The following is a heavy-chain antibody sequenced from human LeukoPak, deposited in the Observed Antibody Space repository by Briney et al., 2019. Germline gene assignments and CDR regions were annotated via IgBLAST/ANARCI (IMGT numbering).Heavy chain of an antibody. D-gene: IGHD3-22*01. Sequence: GRSLRLSCAASGFTFSSYGMHWVRQAPGKGLEWVAVISYDGSNKYYADSVKGRFTISRDNSKNTLYLQMNSLRAEDTAVYYCAKDMEARDYYDSSGYYPVRGQGTLVTVSS. CDR2: ISYDGSNK. CDR1: GFTFSSYG. V-gene: IGHV3-30*18. J-gene: IGHJ4*02. CDR3: AKDMEARDYYDSSGYYPV.